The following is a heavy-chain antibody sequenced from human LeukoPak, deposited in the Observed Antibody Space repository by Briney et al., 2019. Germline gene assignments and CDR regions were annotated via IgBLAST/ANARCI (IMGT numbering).Heavy chain of an antibody. J-gene: IGHJ3*02. CDR1: GGSIRSDY. V-gene: IGHV4-4*07. CDR3: ARDELTSANAIDI. Sequence: PSETLSLTCTVSGGSIRSDYWTWIRQPAGKGLEWIGRIYPSGNTNYNPSLQSRVTISLDKSKNQFSLKLTSVTAADTALYYCARDELTSANAIDIWGPGTMVIVSS. CDR2: IYPSGNT. D-gene: IGHD3-9*01.